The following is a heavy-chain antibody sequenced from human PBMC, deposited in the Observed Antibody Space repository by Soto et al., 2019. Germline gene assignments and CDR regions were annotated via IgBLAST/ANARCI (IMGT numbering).Heavy chain of an antibody. CDR2: IDPSDSYT. D-gene: IGHD2-2*01. Sequence: PGESLKISCKGSGYSFTSYWISWVRQMPGKGLEWMGRIDPSDSYTNYSPSFQGHVTISADKSTSTAYLQWSSLKASDTAMYYCASSPSIPAIVVVPAAFTDYYGMGVWGRGTTGTVSS. V-gene: IGHV5-10-1*01. CDR3: ASSPSIPAIVVVPAAFTDYYGMGV. CDR1: GYSFTSYW. J-gene: IGHJ6*02.